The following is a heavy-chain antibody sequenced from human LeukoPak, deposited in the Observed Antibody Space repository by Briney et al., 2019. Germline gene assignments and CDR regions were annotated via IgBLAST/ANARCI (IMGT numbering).Heavy chain of an antibody. CDR3: AKDMGYFTGMDV. Sequence: GGSLRLSCAASGFTFSNAWMSWVRQAPGKGLEWVSLIRGSGGSTYYADSVRGRFTISRDNSKNTLYLQMDSLRAEDTAVYYCAKDMGYFTGMDVWGQGTTVTVSS. V-gene: IGHV3-23*01. D-gene: IGHD2-8*01. J-gene: IGHJ6*02. CDR1: GFTFSNAW. CDR2: IRGSGGST.